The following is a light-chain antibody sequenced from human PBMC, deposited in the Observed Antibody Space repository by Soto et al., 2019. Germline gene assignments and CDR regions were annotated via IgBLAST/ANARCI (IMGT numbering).Light chain of an antibody. J-gene: IGKJ1*01. CDR2: GAS. CDR1: QSISSSY. CDR3: QHHDTSPWT. V-gene: IGKV3-20*01. Sequence: EIVLTQSPGTLSLSPGERATLSCRASQSISSSYLAIAWYQQKPGQPPRLLIYGASSRATGIPDRFSGSGSSTDFTLTISRLEPEDFAVYYCQHHDTSPWTFGQGTRVEIK.